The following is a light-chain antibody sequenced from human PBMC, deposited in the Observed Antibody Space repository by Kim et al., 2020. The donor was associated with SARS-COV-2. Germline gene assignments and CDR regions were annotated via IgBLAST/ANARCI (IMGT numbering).Light chain of an antibody. V-gene: IGLV2-23*02. CDR1: SSDVGSYNL. J-gene: IGLJ2*01. CDR2: EVT. Sequence: QSIAIPCTETSSDVGSYNLVSWYQQYAGKAPKLIIYEVTERPSGISDRFSGSKSGNTASLTISGLQAEDEAHYYCCSYAGSTTYVLFGGGTKVTVL. CDR3: CSYAGSTTYVL.